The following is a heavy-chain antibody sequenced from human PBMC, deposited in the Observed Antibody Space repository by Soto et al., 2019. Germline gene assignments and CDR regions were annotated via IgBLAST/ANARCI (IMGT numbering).Heavy chain of an antibody. V-gene: IGHV3-23*01. Sequence: EVHLLESGGGLVQRGGSLRLSCAVSGFTFSNYAMSWVRQAPGKGLEWVTSISGSGARTYYADSVKGRITTSRDNSKNTLLLQVSSLRDEDTAVYYCARGDSYYDFGIECWGQGTVVTVSS. CDR2: ISGSGART. CDR1: GFTFSNYA. J-gene: IGHJ4*02. CDR3: ARGDSYYDFGIEC. D-gene: IGHD3-3*01.